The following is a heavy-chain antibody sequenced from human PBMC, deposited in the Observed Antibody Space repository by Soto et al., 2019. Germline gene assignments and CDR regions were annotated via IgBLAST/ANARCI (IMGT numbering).Heavy chain of an antibody. Sequence: QVQLQESGPGLVKPSETLSLICTVSSGSISSYYWSWIRQPPGKGLEWIGYIYYSGSTNYNPSLTSRVTISVDTSKNQFSLKLSSVTAADTAVYYCARADSGYVHFDYWGQGTLVTVSS. D-gene: IGHD5-12*01. V-gene: IGHV4-59*01. CDR2: IYYSGST. CDR3: ARADSGYVHFDY. CDR1: SGSISSYY. J-gene: IGHJ4*02.